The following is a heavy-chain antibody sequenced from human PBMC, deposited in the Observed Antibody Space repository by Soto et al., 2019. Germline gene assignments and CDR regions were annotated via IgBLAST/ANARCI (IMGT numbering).Heavy chain of an antibody. CDR2: IYYSGST. CDR3: VRIRYPSPSSVLWLDP. Sequence: PSETLSLTCTVSGGSISSSSYYWGWIRQPPGKGLEWIGSIYYSGSTNYNPSLKSRVTMSVDTSQNQFSLRLISVTAADTAMYFCVRIRYPSPSSVLWLDPWGQGTPVTVS. V-gene: IGHV4-39*07. J-gene: IGHJ5*02. CDR1: GGSISSSSYY. D-gene: IGHD3-16*01.